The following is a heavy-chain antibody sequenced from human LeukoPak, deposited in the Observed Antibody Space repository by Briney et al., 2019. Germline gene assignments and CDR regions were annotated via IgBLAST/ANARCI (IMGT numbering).Heavy chain of an antibody. J-gene: IGHJ3*02. CDR3: ATDRLEIYALHI. V-gene: IGHV1-24*01. CDR2: FEPEEGEHGET. CDR1: GYSLSDLS. D-gene: IGHD1-1*01. Sequence: ASVKVSCRVSGYSLSDLSIHWVRHVPGKGLKWMGGFEPEEGEHGETIYAQKFEGRLTLTGDTATDTAYMELVSLTSADTAVYYCATDRLEIYALHIWGQGTVVTVSS.